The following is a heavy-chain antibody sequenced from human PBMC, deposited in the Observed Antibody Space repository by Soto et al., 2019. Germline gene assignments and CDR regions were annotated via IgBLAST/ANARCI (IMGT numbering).Heavy chain of an antibody. CDR2: FDPEDGET. CDR3: ARDVVTIFGVVIPPPDAFDI. Sequence: ASVKVSCKVSGYTLTELSMHWVRQAPGKGLEWMGGFDPEDGETIYAQKFQGRVTMTEDTSTDTAYMELRSLRSDDTAVYFCARDVVTIFGVVIPPPDAFDIWGQGTMVTVSS. CDR1: GYTLTELS. J-gene: IGHJ3*02. D-gene: IGHD3-3*01. V-gene: IGHV1-24*01.